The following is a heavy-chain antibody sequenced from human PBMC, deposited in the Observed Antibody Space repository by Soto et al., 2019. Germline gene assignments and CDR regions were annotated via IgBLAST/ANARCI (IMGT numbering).Heavy chain of an antibody. J-gene: IGHJ6*02. CDR3: ARVPVDYGGNRYYYYGMDV. Sequence: PSETLSLTCPFSCCSIHSGGYYLSWIRPPPGKGLEWIGYIYYSGSTYYNPSLKSRVTISVDTSKNQFSLKLSSVTAADTAVYYCARVPVDYGGNRYYYYGMDVWGQGTTVTVSS. D-gene: IGHD4-17*01. CDR2: IYYSGST. CDR1: CCSIHSGGYY. V-gene: IGHV4-31*03.